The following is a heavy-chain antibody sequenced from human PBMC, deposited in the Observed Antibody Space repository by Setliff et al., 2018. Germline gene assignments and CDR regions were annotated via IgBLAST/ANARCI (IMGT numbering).Heavy chain of an antibody. Sequence: LRLSCAASGFTFSSYGMHWVRQAPGKGLEGVAFIRYDGSNKYYADSVKGRFTISRDNAENSLTLQMNSLRVEDTAVYYCSRDLQGSGDYVVDYWGQGTLVTVSS. CDR2: IRYDGSNK. J-gene: IGHJ4*02. CDR3: SRDLQGSGDYVVDY. V-gene: IGHV3-30*02. CDR1: GFTFSSYG. D-gene: IGHD4-17*01.